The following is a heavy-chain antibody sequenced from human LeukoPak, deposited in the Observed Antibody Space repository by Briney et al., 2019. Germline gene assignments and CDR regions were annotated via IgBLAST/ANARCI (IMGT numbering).Heavy chain of an antibody. CDR2: ISTSSSYI. J-gene: IGHJ6*03. V-gene: IGHV3-21*01. D-gene: IGHD2-21*01. Sequence: GGSLRLSCAASGFTFSSYSMNWVRQAPGKGLEWVSSISTSSSYIYYADSVKGRFTISRDNSKNTLYLQMNSLRAEDTAVYYCATDWYYYYMDVWGKGTTVTISS. CDR3: ATDWYYYYMDV. CDR1: GFTFSSYS.